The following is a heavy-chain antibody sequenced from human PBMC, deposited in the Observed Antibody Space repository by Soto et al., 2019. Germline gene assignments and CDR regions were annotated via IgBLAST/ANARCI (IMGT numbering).Heavy chain of an antibody. J-gene: IGHJ5*02. CDR1: GFTFTSSA. Sequence: SVKVSCKASGFTFTSSAVQWVRQARGQRLEWIGWIVVGSGNTNYAQKFQERVTITRDMSTSTAYMELSSLGSEDTAVYYCAAVGCSGGSCYSKFDPWGQGTLVTVSS. V-gene: IGHV1-58*01. D-gene: IGHD2-15*01. CDR3: AAVGCSGGSCYSKFDP. CDR2: IVVGSGNT.